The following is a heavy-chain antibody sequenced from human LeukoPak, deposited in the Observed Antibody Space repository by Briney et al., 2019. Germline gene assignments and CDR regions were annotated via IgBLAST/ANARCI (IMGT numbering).Heavy chain of an antibody. CDR2: IYYSGST. J-gene: IGHJ4*02. D-gene: IGHD6-13*01. CDR3: EGSSWYPRTDADY. Sequence: SETLSLTCTVSGGSISSSSYYWGWIRQPPGKGLEWIGSIYYSGSTYYNPSLKSRVTISVDTSKNQSSLKLSSVTAADTAVYYCEGSSWYPRTDADYWGQGTLVTVSS. V-gene: IGHV4-39*01. CDR1: GGSISSSSYY.